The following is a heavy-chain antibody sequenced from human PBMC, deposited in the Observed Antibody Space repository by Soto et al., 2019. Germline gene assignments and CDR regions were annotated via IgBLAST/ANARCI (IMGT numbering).Heavy chain of an antibody. CDR2: ISVGGNST. Sequence: GGSLRLSCAASGFTFNRYGMRWVRQAPGKGLEWVSGISVGGNSTHYADSVKGRFTISRDISKNTLYLQMNSLRAEDTAVYHCAKYGGLRFFDWSGNWFDTWGHGTQVTVSS. CDR3: AKYGGLRFFDWSGNWFDT. V-gene: IGHV3-23*01. CDR1: GFTFNRYG. D-gene: IGHD3-9*01. J-gene: IGHJ5*01.